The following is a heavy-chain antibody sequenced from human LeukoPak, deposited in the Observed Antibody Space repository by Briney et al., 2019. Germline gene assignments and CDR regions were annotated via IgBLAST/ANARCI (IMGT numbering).Heavy chain of an antibody. D-gene: IGHD3-16*01. CDR3: ARGGVLKSVDY. Sequence: RSSEILSLTCTVSGVSISSSSYYWGWIRQPPGKGLEWIGSIYYSGSTYYNPSLKSRVTISVDTSKNQFSLKLSSVTAADTAVYYCARGGVLKSVDYWGQGTLVAVSS. CDR1: GVSISSSSYY. J-gene: IGHJ4*02. CDR2: IYYSGST. V-gene: IGHV4-39*01.